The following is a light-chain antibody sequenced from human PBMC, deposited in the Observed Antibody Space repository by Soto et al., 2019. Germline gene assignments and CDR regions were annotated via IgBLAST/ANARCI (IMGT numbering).Light chain of an antibody. CDR1: SSDIGGYNY. CDR3: SSYISSSTSFV. J-gene: IGLJ1*01. CDR2: DVS. V-gene: IGLV2-14*03. Sequence: QSVLTQPASVSGSPGQSITISCTGTSSDIGGYNYVSWFQQHPGKAPKLLIYDVSNRPSGVSIRFSGSKSANRASLTISRLQAEDEADYYCSSYISSSTSFVFGTGTKLTVL.